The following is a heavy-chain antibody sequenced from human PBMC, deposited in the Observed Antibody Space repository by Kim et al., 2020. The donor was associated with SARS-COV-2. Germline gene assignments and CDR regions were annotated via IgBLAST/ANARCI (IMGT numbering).Heavy chain of an antibody. Sequence: GGSLRLSCLVSGFDFSDFEMNWVRQAPGQGLEWLSYISGSGNSIYYADSVEGRFTTSRDNAKSSLYLHMDSLRAEDTADYYCAKEYGDPRYYYYYMYVWG. D-gene: IGHD3-10*01. V-gene: IGHV3-48*03. J-gene: IGHJ6*03. CDR1: GFDFSDFE. CDR2: ISGSGNSI. CDR3: AKEYGDPRYYYYYMYV.